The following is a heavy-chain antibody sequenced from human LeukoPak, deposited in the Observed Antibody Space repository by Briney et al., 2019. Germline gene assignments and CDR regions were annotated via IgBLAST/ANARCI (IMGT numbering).Heavy chain of an antibody. J-gene: IGHJ4*02. V-gene: IGHV1-46*01. D-gene: IGHD6-6*01. CDR3: ARAADYSSSSGGY. Sequence: ASVEVSCKASGYIFTSYYMHWVRQAPGQGLEWMGIINPGGGSTMYAQKFQGRVTLTRDTSTSTVYMELSSLRFEDTAVYYCARAADYSSSSGGYWGQGTLVTVSS. CDR1: GYIFTSYY. CDR2: INPGGGST.